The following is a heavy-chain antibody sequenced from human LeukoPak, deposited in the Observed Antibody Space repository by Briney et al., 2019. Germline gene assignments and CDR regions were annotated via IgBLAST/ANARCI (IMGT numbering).Heavy chain of an antibody. Sequence: GGSLRLSCVASGFTFSDYHINWVRQAPGKGLEWVGFIRSKAYGETTEYAASVKGRFTISRDDSKSIAYLQMNSLKTEDTAVYYCSYCSSTSCYEAGYYYYMDVWGKGTTVTVSS. CDR1: GFTFSDYH. J-gene: IGHJ6*03. CDR3: SYCSSTSCYEAGYYYYMDV. CDR2: IRSKAYGETT. V-gene: IGHV3-49*04. D-gene: IGHD2-2*01.